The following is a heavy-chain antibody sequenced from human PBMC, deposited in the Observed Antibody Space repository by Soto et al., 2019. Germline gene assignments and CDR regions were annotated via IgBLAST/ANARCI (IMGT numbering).Heavy chain of an antibody. V-gene: IGHV3-30*04. CDR2: ISFNGIDT. CDR3: ERDTERIGGKHHNSVGPGH. Sequence: PGGSLRLSCAASGFTFNSYAMHWVRQAPGQGLGWVAVISFNGIDTYYADSVKGRVTISRDNSRNTVFLQMTSLRTEDTAVFYCERDTERIGGKHHNSVGPGHWGQGTLDTVSS. CDR1: GFTFNSYA. J-gene: IGHJ4*02. D-gene: IGHD1-1*01.